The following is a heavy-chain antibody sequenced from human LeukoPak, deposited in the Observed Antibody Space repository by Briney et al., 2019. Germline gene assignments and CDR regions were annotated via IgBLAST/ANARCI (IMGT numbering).Heavy chain of an antibody. J-gene: IGHJ4*02. CDR3: TTDSSDYYERYFDY. Sequence: GGSLRLSCAASGFTFSNAWMSWVRQAPGKGREWVGRIKSNTDGGTTDYAEPVKGRFTISRDDSKNTLYLQMNRLKTEDPAVYYCTTDSSDYYERYFDYWGQGTLVTVSS. CDR2: IKSNTDGGTT. V-gene: IGHV3-15*01. CDR1: GFTFSNAW. D-gene: IGHD3-22*01.